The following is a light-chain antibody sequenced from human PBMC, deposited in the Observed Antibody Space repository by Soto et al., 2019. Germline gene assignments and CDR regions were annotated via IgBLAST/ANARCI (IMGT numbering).Light chain of an antibody. CDR3: GSWDSSLSADV. CDR1: SSNIGGNS. CDR2: DDD. V-gene: IGLV1-51*01. Sequence: QSVLTQPPSVSAAPGQRVTISWSGSSSNIGGNSVSWYQQLPGTAPKLLMYDDDKRPSGIPDRFSGSKSGTSATLGITGFQTGDEADYYCGSWDSSLSADVFATGTKVTVL. J-gene: IGLJ1*01.